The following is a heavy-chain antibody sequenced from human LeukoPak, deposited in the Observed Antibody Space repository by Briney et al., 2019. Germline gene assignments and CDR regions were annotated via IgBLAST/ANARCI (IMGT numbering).Heavy chain of an antibody. Sequence: SETLSPTCTVSGGSISSSSYYWGWIRQPPGKGLEWIGSIYYSGSTYYNPSLKSRVTISVDTSKNQFSLKLSSVTAADTAVYYCARVDTSSSWYYSFDYWGQGTLVTVSS. V-gene: IGHV4-39*07. CDR2: IYYSGST. D-gene: IGHD6-13*01. CDR3: ARVDTSSSWYYSFDY. CDR1: GGSISSSSYY. J-gene: IGHJ4*02.